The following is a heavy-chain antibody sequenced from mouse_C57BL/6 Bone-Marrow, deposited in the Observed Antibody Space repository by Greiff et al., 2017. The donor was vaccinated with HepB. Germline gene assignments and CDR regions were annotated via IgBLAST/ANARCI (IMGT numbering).Heavy chain of an antibody. CDR1: GFNIKDDY. Sequence: VQLQQSGAELVRPGASVKLSCTASGFNIKDDYMHWVKQRPEQGLVWIGWIDPENGDTEYASKFQGKATIPADTSANTAYLQLSSLTSEDTAVYYCISTVVDWYFDVWGAGTTDTVSS. CDR3: ISTVVDWYFDV. J-gene: IGHJ1*01. CDR2: IDPENGDT. D-gene: IGHD1-1*01. V-gene: IGHV14-4*01.